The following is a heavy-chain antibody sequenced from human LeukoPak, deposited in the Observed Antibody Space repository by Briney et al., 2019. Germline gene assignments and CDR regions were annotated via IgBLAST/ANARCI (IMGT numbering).Heavy chain of an antibody. J-gene: IGHJ3*02. Sequence: PGGSLRLSCAASGFTFGNYAMSWVRQAPGKGLQWVSTIASYGGTTYYADAVKGRLTISRDNFKNAVYLQMNSLRAEDTAVYDCWGYHYYGSGRDAFDIWGQGTLVTVSS. CDR2: IASYGGTT. CDR3: WGYHYYGSGRDAFDI. D-gene: IGHD3-10*01. V-gene: IGHV3-23*01. CDR1: GFTFGNYA.